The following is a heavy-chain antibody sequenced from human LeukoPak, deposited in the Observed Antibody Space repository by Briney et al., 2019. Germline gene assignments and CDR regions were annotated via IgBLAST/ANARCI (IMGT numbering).Heavy chain of an antibody. CDR3: ARPTHPGIAVAGRKESYYFDY. CDR2: ISWNSGSI. D-gene: IGHD6-19*01. Sequence: GGSLRLSCAASGFTFDDYAMHWVRQAPGKGLEWVSGISWNSGSIGYADSVKGRFTISRDNAKNSLYLQMNSLRAEDTALYYCARPTHPGIAVAGRKESYYFDYWGQGTLVTVSS. CDR1: GFTFDDYA. J-gene: IGHJ4*02. V-gene: IGHV3-9*01.